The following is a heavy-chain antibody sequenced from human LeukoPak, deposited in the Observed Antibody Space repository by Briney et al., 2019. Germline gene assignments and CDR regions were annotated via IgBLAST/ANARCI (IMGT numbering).Heavy chain of an antibody. CDR2: IKQDGSVK. Sequence: GGSLTLSCAASGFTFSNYWMTWVRQAPGKGLEWVANIKQDGSVKSYEDSVKGRFTIARDNAKNSLWLQMNSLRAEDAAVYYCAREGAYSHGSLVDYWGQGTLLTVSS. D-gene: IGHD5-18*01. CDR3: AREGAYSHGSLVDY. CDR1: GFTFSNYW. J-gene: IGHJ4*02. V-gene: IGHV3-7*01.